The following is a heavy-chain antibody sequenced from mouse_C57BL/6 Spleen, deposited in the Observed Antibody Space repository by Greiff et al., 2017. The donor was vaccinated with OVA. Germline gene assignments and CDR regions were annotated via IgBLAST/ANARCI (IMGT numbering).Heavy chain of an antibody. V-gene: IGHV5-9-1*02. CDR3: TRDGAYYSNYVGAMDY. J-gene: IGHJ4*01. D-gene: IGHD2-5*01. Sequence: EVQLVESGEGLVKPGGSLKLSCAASGFTFSSYAMSWVRQTPEKRLEWVAYISSGGDYIYYADTVKGRFTISRDNARNTLYLQMSSLKSEDTAMYYCTRDGAYYSNYVGAMDYWGQGTSVTVSS. CDR1: GFTFSSYA. CDR2: ISSGGDYI.